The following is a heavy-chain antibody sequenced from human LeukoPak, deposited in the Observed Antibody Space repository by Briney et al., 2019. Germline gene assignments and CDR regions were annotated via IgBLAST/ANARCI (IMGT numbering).Heavy chain of an antibody. V-gene: IGHV3-48*04. CDR3: ARDLISGELLDYFDY. CDR2: ISSSGSTI. Sequence: HPGGSLRLSCAASGFTFSSYAMHWIRQAPGKGLEWVSYISSSGSTIYYADSVKGRFTISRDNAKNSLYLQMNSLRAEDTAVYYCARDLISGELLDYFDYWGQGTRVTVSS. J-gene: IGHJ4*02. CDR1: GFTFSSYA. D-gene: IGHD3-10*01.